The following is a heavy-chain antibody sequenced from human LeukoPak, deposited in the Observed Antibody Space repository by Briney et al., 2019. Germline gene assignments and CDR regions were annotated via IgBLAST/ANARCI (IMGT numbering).Heavy chain of an antibody. D-gene: IGHD6-13*01. J-gene: IGHJ4*02. CDR2: INAGNGNT. Sequence: ASVKVSCKASGGTFSSYAISWVRQAPGQRLEWMGWINAGNGNTKYSQKFQGRVTITRDTSASTAYMELSSLRSEDTAVYYCALREYSSSWYEFGFDYWGQGTLVTVSS. CDR1: GGTFSSYA. V-gene: IGHV1-3*01. CDR3: ALREYSSSWYEFGFDY.